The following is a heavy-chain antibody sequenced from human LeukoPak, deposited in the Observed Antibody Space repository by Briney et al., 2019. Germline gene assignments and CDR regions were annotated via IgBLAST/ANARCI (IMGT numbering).Heavy chain of an antibody. D-gene: IGHD3-9*01. CDR1: VGSVISGSYY. Sequence: SETLSLTCLVSVGSVISGSYYGSWIRQPPGKGREWIGYIYYGGSTNYNPSLKSRVTISVDTSKNQFSLKLSSVTAADTAVYYCARDRGYYDILTGYSHDAFDIWGHGTMVTVSS. J-gene: IGHJ3*02. V-gene: IGHV4-61*01. CDR2: IYYGGST. CDR3: ARDRGYYDILTGYSHDAFDI.